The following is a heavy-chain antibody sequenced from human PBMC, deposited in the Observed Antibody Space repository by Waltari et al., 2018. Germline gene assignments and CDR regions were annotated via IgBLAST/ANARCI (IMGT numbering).Heavy chain of an antibody. Sequence: QVQLVQSGAEVKKPGASVQVSCQASGYTFTGNNIHWVRTAPGRGLDWMGWINPNSGGANYAHNFQGRVTMTRDTSVSTAYMELTRLTSDDTAVYYCARRHVTPAGDLLDVWGQGTTVTVSS. V-gene: IGHV1-2*02. J-gene: IGHJ6*02. CDR3: ARRHVTPAGDLLDV. CDR2: INPNSGGA. CDR1: GYTFTGNN. D-gene: IGHD2-21*01.